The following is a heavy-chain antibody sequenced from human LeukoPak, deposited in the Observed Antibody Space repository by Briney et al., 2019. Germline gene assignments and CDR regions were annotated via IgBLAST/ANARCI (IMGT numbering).Heavy chain of an antibody. V-gene: IGHV1-2*02. D-gene: IGHD3-3*01. CDR3: ARDWPPITIFGVGYSYYYYYMDV. Sequence: ASVKVSCKASGYTFTGYYMHWVRQAPGQGLEWMGWINPNSGGTNYAQKFQGRVTMTRDTSISTAYMELSRLRSDDTAVYYCARDWPPITIFGVGYSYYYYYMDVWGKGTTVTVSS. J-gene: IGHJ6*03. CDR2: INPNSGGT. CDR1: GYTFTGYY.